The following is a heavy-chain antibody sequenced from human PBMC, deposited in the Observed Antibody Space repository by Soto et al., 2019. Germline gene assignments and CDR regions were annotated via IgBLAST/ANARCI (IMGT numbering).Heavy chain of an antibody. Sequence: SLRLSCAASGFSFGSYAPSWVRQAPGKGLEWVSTISGSDGKTFYADSVKGRFSISRDTSQNTLYLQMNSLRADDTAIYYCARWSYLDYWGQGTRVTVSS. CDR3: ARWSYLDY. V-gene: IGHV3-23*01. J-gene: IGHJ4*02. D-gene: IGHD3-3*01. CDR2: ISGSDGKT. CDR1: GFSFGSYA.